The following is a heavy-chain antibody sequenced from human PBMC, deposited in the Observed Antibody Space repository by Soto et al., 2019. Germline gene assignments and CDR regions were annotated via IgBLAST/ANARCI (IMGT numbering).Heavy chain of an antibody. CDR2: ISSSGSTI. J-gene: IGHJ4*02. Sequence: GGSLRLSCAASGFTFSDYYMSWIRQAPGKGLEWVSYISSSGSTIYYADSVKGRFTISRDNAKNSLYLQMNSLRAEDTAVYYCARDKGLGYSSSLFDYWGQGTLVTVSS. V-gene: IGHV3-11*01. CDR1: GFTFSDYY. D-gene: IGHD6-6*01. CDR3: ARDKGLGYSSSLFDY.